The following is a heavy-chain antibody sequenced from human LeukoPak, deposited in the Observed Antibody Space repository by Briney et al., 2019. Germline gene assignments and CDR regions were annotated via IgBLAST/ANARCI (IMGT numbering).Heavy chain of an antibody. V-gene: IGHV3-30*04. J-gene: IGHJ5*02. D-gene: IGHD2-21*01. CDR2: ISYDGSNK. CDR1: GFTFSSYA. Sequence: PGGSLRLSCAASGFTFSSYAMHWVRQAPGKGLEWVAVISYDGSNKYYADSVKGRFTISRDNSKNTLYLQMNSLRAEDTAVYYCARDLLRGYNWFDPWGQGTLVTVSS. CDR3: ARDLLRGYNWFDP.